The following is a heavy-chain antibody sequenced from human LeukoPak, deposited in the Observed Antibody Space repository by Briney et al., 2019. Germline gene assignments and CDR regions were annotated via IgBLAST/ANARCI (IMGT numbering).Heavy chain of an antibody. V-gene: IGHV3-23*01. CDR3: AKDGRSVVTAWSDY. CDR2: ISGSGGST. J-gene: IGHJ4*02. D-gene: IGHD4-23*01. Sequence: GGSLRLSCAASGFTFSSYAMSWVRQAPGKGLEWVSAISGSGGSTYYADSVKGRFTISRDNSKNTLYLQMNSLGAEDTAVYYCAKDGRSVVTAWSDYWGQGTLVTVS. CDR1: GFTFSSYA.